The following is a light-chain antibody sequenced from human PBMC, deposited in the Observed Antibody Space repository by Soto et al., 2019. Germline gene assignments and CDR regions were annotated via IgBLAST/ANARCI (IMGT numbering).Light chain of an antibody. J-gene: IGLJ1*01. CDR3: CSYAGSSTYV. CDR1: SSDVGSYNH. V-gene: IGLV2-23*02. Sequence: QSALPQPASVSGSPGQSVTISCTGTSSDVGSYNHFSWYQQHPGKAPKLMLYEVSKRPSGVSNRFSGSKSGNTASLTISGLQAEDEADYYCCSYAGSSTYVFGTGTKVTVL. CDR2: EVS.